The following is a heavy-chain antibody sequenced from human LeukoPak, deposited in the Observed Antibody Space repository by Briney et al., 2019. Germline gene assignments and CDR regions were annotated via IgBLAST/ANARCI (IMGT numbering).Heavy chain of an antibody. Sequence: GGSLRLSCAASGFIFSSYSMNWVRQTPGKGLEWISYISSGSGTTYYGDSVQGRFITSRDNAKNSLHLQMNSLRAEDTGVYYCAKDRGNDYGVFDYWGQGILVTVSS. CDR2: ISSGSGTT. J-gene: IGHJ4*02. D-gene: IGHD4-17*01. V-gene: IGHV3-48*01. CDR3: AKDRGNDYGVFDY. CDR1: GFIFSSYS.